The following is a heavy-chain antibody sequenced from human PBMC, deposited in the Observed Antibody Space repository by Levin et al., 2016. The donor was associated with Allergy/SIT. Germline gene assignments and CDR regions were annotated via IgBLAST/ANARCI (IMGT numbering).Heavy chain of an antibody. Sequence: SVKVSCKASGGTFSSYAISWVRQAPGQGLEWMGRIIPILGIANYAQKFQGRVTITADKSTSTAYMELSSLRSEDTAVYYCARDPTYYYDRLDDYWGQGTLVTVSS. CDR2: IIPILGIA. J-gene: IGHJ4*02. CDR3: ARDPTYYYDRLDDY. CDR1: GGTFSSYA. D-gene: IGHD3-22*01. V-gene: IGHV1-69*04.